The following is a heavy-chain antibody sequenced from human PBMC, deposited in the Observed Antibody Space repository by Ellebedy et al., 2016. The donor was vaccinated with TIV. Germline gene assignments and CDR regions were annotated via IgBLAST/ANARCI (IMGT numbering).Heavy chain of an antibody. V-gene: IGHV3-69-1*01. Sequence: PGGSLRLSCAASGFTFSDYYMNWIRQTPGKGLEWVSYITHKSVISYADFVKGRFTISRDNAENSLYLQMNSLRVEDTAVYFCATRGHSIGWFADWGQGTLVTVSS. J-gene: IGHJ5*02. CDR3: ATRGHSIGWFAD. CDR1: GFTFSDYY. D-gene: IGHD3-22*01. CDR2: ITHKSVI.